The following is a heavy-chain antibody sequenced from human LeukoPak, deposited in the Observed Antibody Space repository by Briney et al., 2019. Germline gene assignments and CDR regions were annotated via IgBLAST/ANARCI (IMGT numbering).Heavy chain of an antibody. J-gene: IGHJ4*02. D-gene: IGHD2-21*01. CDR1: IGSFSGYH. CDR3: ARQGSISAFDF. CDR2: IDHSGNT. Sequence: SETLSLTCAVYIGSFSGYHWSWIRQPPGRGLEWIGEIDHSGNTKYNPSLKSRVTISVDTSKNQFSLKLWALSAADTAVYFCARQGSISAFDFSGRGTLVTVSS. V-gene: IGHV4-34*01.